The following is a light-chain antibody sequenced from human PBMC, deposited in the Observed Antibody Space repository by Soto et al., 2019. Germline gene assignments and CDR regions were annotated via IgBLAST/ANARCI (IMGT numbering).Light chain of an antibody. V-gene: IGLV2-18*02. CDR1: SSDVVYYNR. CDR2: EVS. CDR3: SSYTTSSTLV. J-gene: IGLJ2*01. Sequence: QSVLTQPPSVSGSPGQSVTISCTGTSSDVVYYNRVSWYQQPPGTAPKLMVFEVSNRPSGVPDRFSGSKSGNTAPLTISGLQAEDEADYYCSSYTTSSTLVFGGGTKVTVL.